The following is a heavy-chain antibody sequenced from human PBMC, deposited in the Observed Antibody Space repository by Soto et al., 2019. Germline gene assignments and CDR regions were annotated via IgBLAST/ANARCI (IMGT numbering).Heavy chain of an antibody. CDR2: ISSHGRSA. D-gene: IGHD2-21*02. CDR1: GFTFSNYN. J-gene: IGHJ4*02. Sequence: GGSLRLCCAASGFTFSNYNMHWVRQAPGKRLEYVSYISSHGRSAIYANSVEGRFTISRDNSKNTLYLQMGSLRVEDMAVYYCVRALRDSTDYWGQGALVTVSS. V-gene: IGHV3-64*01. CDR3: VRALRDSTDY.